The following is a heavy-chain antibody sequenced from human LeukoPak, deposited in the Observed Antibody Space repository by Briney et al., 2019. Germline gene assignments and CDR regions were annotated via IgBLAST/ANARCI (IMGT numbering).Heavy chain of an antibody. CDR3: ARDKYYYYYGMDV. CDR2: IYTSGST. CDR1: GGSLSSYY. Sequence: PSETLSLTCTVSGGSLSSYYWSWIRQPAGKGLEWIGRIYTSGSTNYNPSLKSRVTISVDTSKNQFSLKLSSVTAADTAVYYCARDKYYYYYGMDVWGQGTTVTVSS. J-gene: IGHJ6*02. V-gene: IGHV4-4*07.